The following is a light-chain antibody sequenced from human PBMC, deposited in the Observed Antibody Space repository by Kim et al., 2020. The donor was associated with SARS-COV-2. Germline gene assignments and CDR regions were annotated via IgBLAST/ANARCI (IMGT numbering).Light chain of an antibody. CDR1: SLRSYY. CDR2: GKN. Sequence: SSELTQDPAVSVALGQTVRITCQGDSLRSYYATWYQQKPGQAPILVIYGKNNRPSGIPDRFSGSSSGNTASLTITGTQAGSEADYYCNSRDSTDNVVFGG. CDR3: NSRDSTDNVV. J-gene: IGLJ2*01. V-gene: IGLV3-19*01.